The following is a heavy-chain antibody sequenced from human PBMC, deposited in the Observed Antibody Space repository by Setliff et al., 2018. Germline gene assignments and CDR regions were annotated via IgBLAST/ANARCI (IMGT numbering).Heavy chain of an antibody. D-gene: IGHD6-6*01. CDR3: ARGSYSSSF. CDR2: VQFDGSFK. J-gene: IGHJ4*02. Sequence: PGGSLRLSCAASGFSFNTYGMHWVRQAPGEGLEWVAFVQFDGSFKYYADSVKGRFTLSRDNSKNTLYLQMNSLRAEDTAVYYCARGSYSSSFGGQGTLVTVSS. CDR1: GFSFNTYG. V-gene: IGHV3-30*02.